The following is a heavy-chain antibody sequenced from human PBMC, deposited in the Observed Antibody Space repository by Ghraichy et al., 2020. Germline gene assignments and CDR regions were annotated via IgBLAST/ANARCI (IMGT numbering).Heavy chain of an antibody. CDR1: GDSVSSKSAA. J-gene: IGHJ4*02. D-gene: IGHD3-22*01. CDR3: ARDGNYDSVGYSRGFDY. Sequence: STTLSLTCVISGDSVSSKSAAWNWFRQSPSRGLEWLGRTYYRSKWNNDYAVSVRSRITINPDTSKNQFSLQLTSVTPEDTALYYCARDGNYDSVGYSRGFDYWGQGALVNVSS. CDR2: TYYRSKWNN. V-gene: IGHV6-1*01.